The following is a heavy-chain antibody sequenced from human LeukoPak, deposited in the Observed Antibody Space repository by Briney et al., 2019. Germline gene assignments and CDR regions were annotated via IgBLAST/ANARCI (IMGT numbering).Heavy chain of an antibody. CDR2: MSYDGSNK. V-gene: IGHV3-30*18. CDR1: GFIFSTYG. CDR3: AKDSKQWLVGLGWLDP. Sequence: PGGSLRLSCAASGFIFSTYGMHWVRQAPGKGLEWVAVMSYDGSNKYYADSVKGRFTISRDNSKNTLYLQMNSLRAEDTAVYYCAKDSKQWLVGLGWLDPWGQGTLVTVSS. D-gene: IGHD6-19*01. J-gene: IGHJ5*02.